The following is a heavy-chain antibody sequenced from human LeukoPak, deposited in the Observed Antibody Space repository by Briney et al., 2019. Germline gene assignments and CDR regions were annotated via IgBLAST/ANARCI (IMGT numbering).Heavy chain of an antibody. J-gene: IGHJ4*02. Sequence: SETLSLTCTVSGGSISSSSYYWGWIRQPPGKGLEWIGSIYYSGSTYYNPSLKSRVTISVDTSKNQFSLKLSSVTAADTAVYYCARDKVVGATVFDYWGQGTLVTVST. CDR3: ARDKVVGATVFDY. V-gene: IGHV4-39*02. CDR2: IYYSGST. D-gene: IGHD1-26*01. CDR1: GGSISSSSYY.